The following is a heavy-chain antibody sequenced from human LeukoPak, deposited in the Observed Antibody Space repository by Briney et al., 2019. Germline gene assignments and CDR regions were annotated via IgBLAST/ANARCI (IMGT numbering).Heavy chain of an antibody. D-gene: IGHD3-10*01. J-gene: IGHJ5*02. CDR3: ARMVRRAPGVLSDP. CDR1: GFTFSDYY. Sequence: GGSLRLSCAASGFTFSDYYISWIRQAPGKGLEWVSYISSSSYTNYADSVKGRFTISRDNAKNSLYLQMNSLRAEDTAVYYCARMVRRAPGVLSDPWGQGTLVTVSS. V-gene: IGHV3-11*06. CDR2: ISSSSYT.